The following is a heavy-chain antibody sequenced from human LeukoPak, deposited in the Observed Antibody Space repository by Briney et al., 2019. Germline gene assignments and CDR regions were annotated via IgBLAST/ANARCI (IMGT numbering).Heavy chain of an antibody. J-gene: IGHJ4*02. CDR3: ARDREVLRYFDWLSTTDDY. CDR2: ISAYNGNT. CDR1: GYTFTSYG. V-gene: IGHV1-18*01. D-gene: IGHD3-9*01. Sequence: ASVKVSCNASGYTFTSYGISWVRQAPGQGLEWMGWISAYNGNTNYAQKLQGRVTMTTDTSTSTAYMELRSLRSDDTAVYYCARDREVLRYFDWLSTTDDYWGQGTLVTVSS.